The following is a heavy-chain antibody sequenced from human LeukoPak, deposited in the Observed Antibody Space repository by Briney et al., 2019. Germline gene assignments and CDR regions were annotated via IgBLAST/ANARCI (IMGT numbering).Heavy chain of an antibody. J-gene: IGHJ5*02. CDR2: IIPIFGTA. V-gene: IGHV1-69*13. CDR3: ARTPFVVTVAYNWFDP. Sequence: SVKVSCKASGGTCSSYAISWVRQAPGQGLVRMGGIIPIFGTANYAQKFQGRVTITADESTSTAYMELSSLRSEDTAVYYCARTPFVVTVAYNWFDPWGQGTLVTVSS. D-gene: IGHD2-15*01. CDR1: GGTCSSYA.